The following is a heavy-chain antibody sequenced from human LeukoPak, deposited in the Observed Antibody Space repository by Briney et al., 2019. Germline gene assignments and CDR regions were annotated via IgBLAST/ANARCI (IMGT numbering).Heavy chain of an antibody. V-gene: IGHV3-23*01. CDR3: AKRIQYSSSSAYFDY. CDR1: GFTFNNYA. J-gene: IGHJ4*02. Sequence: GGSLRLSCAASGFTFNNYAMSWVRQAPGKGLEWVSAISDSGGDTYYADAVKGRFTISSDNSMKTVYLQMNSLRAEDTAIYYCAKRIQYSSSSAYFDYWGQGTLVTVSS. D-gene: IGHD6-6*01. CDR2: ISDSGGDT.